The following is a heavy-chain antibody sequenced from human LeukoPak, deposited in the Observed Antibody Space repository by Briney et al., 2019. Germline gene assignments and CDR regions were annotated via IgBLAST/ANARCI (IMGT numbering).Heavy chain of an antibody. CDR3: ARDFEDTAMVTDY. D-gene: IGHD5-18*01. Sequence: GASVKVSCKASGYTFIGYYIHWVRQAPGQGLEWMGRINPNSGGTNSAQKFQGRVTMTRDTSTSTAYMEMSRLRYDDTAVYYCARDFEDTAMVTDYWGQGTLVTVSS. CDR1: GYTFIGYY. J-gene: IGHJ4*02. V-gene: IGHV1-2*06. CDR2: INPNSGGT.